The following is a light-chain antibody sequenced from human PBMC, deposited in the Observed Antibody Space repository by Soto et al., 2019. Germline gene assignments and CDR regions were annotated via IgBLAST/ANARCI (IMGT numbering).Light chain of an antibody. CDR1: NSDVGGYDF. Sequence: QSALTQPASVSGSPGQSVTISCTGSNSDVGGYDFVSWYQHHPGKAPKLILYEVTKRPSGVSNRFSGSKSGNTASLTISGLQAEDAADYYRSSHTSTITLEVIFGGATKLTVL. CDR3: SSHTSTITLEVI. CDR2: EVT. V-gene: IGLV2-14*01. J-gene: IGLJ2*01.